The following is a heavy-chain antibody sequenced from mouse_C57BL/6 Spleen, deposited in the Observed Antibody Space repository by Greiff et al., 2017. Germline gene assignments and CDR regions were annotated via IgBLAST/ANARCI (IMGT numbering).Heavy chain of an antibody. V-gene: IGHV1-26*01. CDR3: ARRLRRHYAMDY. J-gene: IGHJ4*01. Sequence: EVQLQQSGPELVKPGASVKISCKASGYTFTDYYMNWVKQSHGKSLEWIGDINPNNGGTSYNQKFKGKATLTVDKSSSTAYMELRSLTSEDSAVYYCARRLRRHYAMDYWGQGTSVTVSS. CDR1: GYTFTDYY. CDR2: INPNNGGT. D-gene: IGHD2-4*01.